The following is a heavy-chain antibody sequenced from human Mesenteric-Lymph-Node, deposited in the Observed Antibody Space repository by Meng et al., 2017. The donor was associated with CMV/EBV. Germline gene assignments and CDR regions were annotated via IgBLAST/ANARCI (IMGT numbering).Heavy chain of an antibody. CDR2: ISGGGGSI. Sequence: GESLKISCAAAGFTFSSYAMTWARQVPGKGLEWVSTISGGGGSIYYADSVKGRFTISRDKSKTTLYLQMNRLRVEDTAIYYCAKDRPVAYSGSPSEGWFDPWGQGTLVTVSS. V-gene: IGHV3-23*01. J-gene: IGHJ5*02. CDR1: GFTFSSYA. D-gene: IGHD1-26*01. CDR3: AKDRPVAYSGSPSEGWFDP.